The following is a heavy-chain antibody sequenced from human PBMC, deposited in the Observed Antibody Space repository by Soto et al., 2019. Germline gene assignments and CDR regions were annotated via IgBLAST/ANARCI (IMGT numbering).Heavy chain of an antibody. CDR3: AREGAVRYYFDY. Sequence: QVQLVESGEGVFKPGRSLRLSCAASGFTFSSYAMHWVRQAPGKGLEWVAVISYDGSNKYYADSVKGRFTISRDNSKNTLYLQMNSLRAGDTAVYYCAREGAVRYYFDYWGQGTLVTVSS. CDR1: GFTFSSYA. CDR2: ISYDGSNK. D-gene: IGHD3-16*01. V-gene: IGHV3-30-3*01. J-gene: IGHJ4*02.